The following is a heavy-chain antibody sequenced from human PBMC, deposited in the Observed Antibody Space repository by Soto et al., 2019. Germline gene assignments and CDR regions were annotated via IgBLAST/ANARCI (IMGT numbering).Heavy chain of an antibody. V-gene: IGHV1-18*01. Sequence: QVQLVQSGAEVKKPGASVQVSCKASGYTFTSYGISWVRQAPGQGLGRMGWISAYNGNKNIAQKLQGRVPMTSDTSTCTAYREKRSLRSDAPALYYCARVSTSVCHDYWGQGTLVTVSS. CDR3: ARVSTSVCHDY. D-gene: IGHD2-2*01. J-gene: IGHJ4*02. CDR2: ISAYNGNK. CDR1: GYTFTSYG.